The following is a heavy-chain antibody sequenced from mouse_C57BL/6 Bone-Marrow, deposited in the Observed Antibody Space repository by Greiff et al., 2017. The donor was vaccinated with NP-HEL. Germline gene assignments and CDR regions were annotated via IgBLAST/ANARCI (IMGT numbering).Heavy chain of an antibody. D-gene: IGHD1-1*01. CDR3: ARYTTVVAKGFFDY. CDR1: GYTFTSYW. CDR2: IDPSDSET. Sequence: LVRPGSSVKLSCKASGYTFTSYWMHWVKQRPIQGLEWIGNIDPSDSETHYNQKFKDKATLTVDKSSSTAYMQLSSLTSEDSAVYYCARYTTVVAKGFFDYWGQGTTLTVSS. J-gene: IGHJ2*01. V-gene: IGHV1-52*01.